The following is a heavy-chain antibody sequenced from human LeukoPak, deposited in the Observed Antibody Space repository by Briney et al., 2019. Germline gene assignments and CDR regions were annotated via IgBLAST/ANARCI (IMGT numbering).Heavy chain of an antibody. D-gene: IGHD1-26*01. V-gene: IGHV3-74*01. J-gene: IGHJ3*02. Sequence: GGSLRLSCAASGFTFSSYWMHWVRQAPGKGLVWVSRINSDGSSTSYADSVKGRFTISGDNAKNTLYLQMNSLRAEDTAVYYCASFVPGGVVPDAFDIWGQGTMVAVSS. CDR3: ASFVPGGVVPDAFDI. CDR2: INSDGSST. CDR1: GFTFSSYW.